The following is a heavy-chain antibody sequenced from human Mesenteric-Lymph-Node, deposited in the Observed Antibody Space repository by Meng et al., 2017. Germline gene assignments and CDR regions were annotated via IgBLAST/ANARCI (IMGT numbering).Heavy chain of an antibody. CDR2: IYHSGTT. CDR3: ASLTQWLAPF. V-gene: IGHV4-4*02. D-gene: IGHD6-19*01. CDR1: GGSISSSHW. J-gene: IGHJ4*02. Sequence: QLQESGSGLVKPSQTLSLTCTVSGGSISSSHWWSWVRQPPGKGLEWIGEIYHSGTTNYNPALESRITMSLDKSKNQFSLRLSSVTAADTAMYYCASLTQWLAPFWGQGTLVTVSS.